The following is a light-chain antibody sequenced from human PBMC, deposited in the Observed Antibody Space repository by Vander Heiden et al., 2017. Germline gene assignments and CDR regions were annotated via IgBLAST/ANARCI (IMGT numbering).Light chain of an antibody. CDR1: QSVSSN. J-gene: IGKJ2*01. CDR3: QQYNNWPPRT. CDR2: GAS. V-gene: IGKV3-15*01. Sequence: EIVMTQSPATLSVSPGERATLSCRASQSVSSNLAWYQQKPGQAPRLLIYGASTRDNGNPARFRRSGSGKEFHLTIRSRQSEDFAVYYCQQYNNWPPRTFGQGTKLEIK.